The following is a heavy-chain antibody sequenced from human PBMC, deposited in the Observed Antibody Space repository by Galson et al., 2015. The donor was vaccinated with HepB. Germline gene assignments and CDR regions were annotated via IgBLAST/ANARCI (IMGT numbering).Heavy chain of an antibody. CDR2: ISSSSSTI. Sequence: SLRLSCAASGFTFSSYSMNWVRQAPGKGLEWVSYISSSSSTIYYADSVKGRFTISRDNAKNSLYLQMNSLRAEDTAVYYCARGLRGKYYDFWSGYYFKLHSSTYGMDVWGQGTTVTVSS. V-gene: IGHV3-48*04. D-gene: IGHD3-3*01. J-gene: IGHJ6*02. CDR1: GFTFSSYS. CDR3: ARGLRGKYYDFWSGYYFKLHSSTYGMDV.